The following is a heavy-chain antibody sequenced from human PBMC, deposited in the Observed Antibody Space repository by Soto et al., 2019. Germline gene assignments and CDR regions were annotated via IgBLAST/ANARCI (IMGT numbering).Heavy chain of an antibody. J-gene: IGHJ3*02. CDR1: GGSISSYY. CDR3: ARVWGGAFDI. V-gene: IGHV4-59*13. CDR2: IYSSGST. D-gene: IGHD3-10*01. Sequence: QVQLQESGPGLVKPSETLSLTCTVSGGSISSYYWSWIRQPPGKGREWIGYIYSSGSTNYTPSLQSRVTISVDTYKNPFSLKLSSVTAADTAVYYCARVWGGAFDIWGQGTMVTVSS.